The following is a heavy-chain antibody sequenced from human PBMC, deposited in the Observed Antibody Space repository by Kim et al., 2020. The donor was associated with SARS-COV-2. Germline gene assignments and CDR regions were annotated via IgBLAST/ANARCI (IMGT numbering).Heavy chain of an antibody. V-gene: IGHV3-30*18. CDR2: ISYDGSNK. Sequence: GGSLRLSCAASGFTFSSYGMHWVRQAPGKGLEWVAVISYDGSNKYYADSVKGRFTISRDNSKNTLYLQMNSLRAEDTAVYYCAKERYCSSTSCYGRFDYWGQGTLVTVSS. CDR3: AKERYCSSTSCYGRFDY. CDR1: GFTFSSYG. D-gene: IGHD2-2*01. J-gene: IGHJ4*02.